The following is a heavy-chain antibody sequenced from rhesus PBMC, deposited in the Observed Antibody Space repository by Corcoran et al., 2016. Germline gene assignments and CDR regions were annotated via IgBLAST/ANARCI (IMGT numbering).Heavy chain of an antibody. CDR2: ITTGGDNT. D-gene: IGHD6-31*01. CDR1: GFTFSTYG. Sequence: EVQLVETGGGLVQPGGSLILSCAASGFTFSTYGLTWVRQAPGKGLEWVSAITTGGDNTYYADSVKGRFTSSRDNSATTRSLQMNSLRTEDTAVYYCAKGGNGWHFDYWGQGVLVTVSS. CDR3: AKGGNGWHFDY. V-gene: IGHV3S5*01. J-gene: IGHJ4*01.